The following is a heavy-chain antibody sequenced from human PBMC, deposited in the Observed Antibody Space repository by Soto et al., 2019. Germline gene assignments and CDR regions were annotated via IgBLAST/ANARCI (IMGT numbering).Heavy chain of an antibody. J-gene: IGHJ5*01. D-gene: IGHD3-22*01. CDR3: ARRALDPSSHYYPYNWFDS. V-gene: IGHV5-51*01. Sequence: GESLKISCQGSGYIFTKHWIAWVRQKPGKGLEWSGIIDPVDPDDRYSPSFEGQVTISVDKSNSTAFLRWDKLKTSDTATYFCARRALDPSSHYYPYNWFDSWGQGTQVTVSS. CDR2: IDPVDPDD. CDR1: GYIFTKHW.